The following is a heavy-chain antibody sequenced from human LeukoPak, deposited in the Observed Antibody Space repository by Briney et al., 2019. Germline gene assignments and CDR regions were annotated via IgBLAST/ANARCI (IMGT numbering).Heavy chain of an antibody. V-gene: IGHV3-23*01. J-gene: IGHJ4*02. Sequence: GGSLRLSCAASGFTFSSYAMSWVRQAPGKGLEWVSAISGSGGSTYYADSVKGRFTISRDNSKNTLYLQMNSLRAEDTAVYYCARDSAHYYYDSSGYYDYWGQGTLVTVSS. D-gene: IGHD3-22*01. CDR2: ISGSGGST. CDR1: GFTFSSYA. CDR3: ARDSAHYYYDSSGYYDY.